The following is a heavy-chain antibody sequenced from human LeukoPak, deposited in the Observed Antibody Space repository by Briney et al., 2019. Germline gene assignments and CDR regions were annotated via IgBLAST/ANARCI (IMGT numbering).Heavy chain of an antibody. D-gene: IGHD2-2*01. Sequence: SETLSLTCAVYGGSFSGYYWSWIRQPPGKGLEWIGEINHSGSTNYNPSLKSRVTISVDTSKDQFSLKLSSVTAADTAVYYCARGLKYQLPSYNWFDPWGQGTLVTASS. J-gene: IGHJ5*02. CDR3: ARGLKYQLPSYNWFDP. CDR2: INHSGST. CDR1: GGSFSGYY. V-gene: IGHV4-34*01.